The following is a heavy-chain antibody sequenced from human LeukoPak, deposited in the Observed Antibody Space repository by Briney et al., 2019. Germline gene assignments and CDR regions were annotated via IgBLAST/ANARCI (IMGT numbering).Heavy chain of an antibody. V-gene: IGHV3-30*18. CDR2: ISYDGSNK. CDR1: GFTFSSYG. Sequence: GGSLRLSRAASGFTFSSYGMHWVRQAPGKGLEWVAVISYDGSNKYYADSVKGRFTISRDNSKNTLYLQMNSLRAEDTAVYYCAKGDSGYDYFGYYYYYGMDVWGQGTTVTVSS. CDR3: AKGDSGYDYFGYYYYYGMDV. D-gene: IGHD5-12*01. J-gene: IGHJ6*02.